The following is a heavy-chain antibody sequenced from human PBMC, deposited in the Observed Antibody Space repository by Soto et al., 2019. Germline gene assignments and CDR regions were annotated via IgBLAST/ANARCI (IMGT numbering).Heavy chain of an antibody. D-gene: IGHD6-13*01. CDR1: GFTFGSCV. CDR2: ITDSGTGT. CDR3: AKGLINGRWYAED. J-gene: IGHJ4*02. V-gene: IGHV3-23*01. Sequence: EVHLLESGGGLVHPGESLRLSCGASGFTFGSCVMTWVRQAPGKGLEWVSCITDSGTGTYYADSVKGRFTISRDNSKNTMYLQMNNLRVEDTGVYYCAKGLINGRWYAEDWGQGTLVTVSS.